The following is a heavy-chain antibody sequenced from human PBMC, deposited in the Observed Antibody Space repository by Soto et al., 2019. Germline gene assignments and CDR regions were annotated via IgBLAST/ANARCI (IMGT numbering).Heavy chain of an antibody. J-gene: IGHJ4*02. Sequence: PGGSLRLSSTASGFTFSVYAMSWFRQATGKGLEWVGFIRSKAFGGTTEYAASVKGRFSISRDDPDSIAYLQMNSLKTEDTAVYYCSRTPNANYLFLRGYYFDYWGLGTLVTVSS. CDR2: IRSKAFGGTT. CDR3: SRTPNANYLFLRGYYFDY. V-gene: IGHV3-49*03. D-gene: IGHD4-4*01. CDR1: GFTFSVYA.